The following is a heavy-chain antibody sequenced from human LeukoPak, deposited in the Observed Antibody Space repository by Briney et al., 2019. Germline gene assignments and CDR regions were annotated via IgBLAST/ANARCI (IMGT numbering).Heavy chain of an antibody. CDR2: FYYSGSI. J-gene: IGHJ4*02. D-gene: IGHD3-3*01. V-gene: IGHV4-59*11. Sequence: PSETLSLTCTVSGASISSHYWSWIRQPPGKGLEWIGYFYYSGSINYNPSLKSRVTISVDTSKNQFSLKLSSVTAADTAVYYCARELTIFGVVTNDYWGQGTLVTVSS. CDR1: GASISSHY. CDR3: ARELTIFGVVTNDY.